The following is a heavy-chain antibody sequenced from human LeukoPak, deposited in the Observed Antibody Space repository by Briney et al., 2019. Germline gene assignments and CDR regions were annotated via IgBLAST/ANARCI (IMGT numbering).Heavy chain of an antibody. CDR2: ISSSTSTI. V-gene: IGHV3-48*03. D-gene: IGHD3-16*01. CDR1: GFTFSSYE. CDR3: ARDSSEEWGEISDAFDI. J-gene: IGHJ3*02. Sequence: GGSLRLSCAASGFTFSSYEMNWVRQAPGKGLEWVSYISSSTSTIYYADSVKGRFTISRDNAKNSLYLQMNSLRAEDTAVYYCARDSSEEWGEISDAFDIWGQGTMVTVSS.